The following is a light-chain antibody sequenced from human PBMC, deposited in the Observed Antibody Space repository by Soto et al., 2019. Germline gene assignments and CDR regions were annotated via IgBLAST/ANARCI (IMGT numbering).Light chain of an antibody. CDR1: QSVSSN. J-gene: IGKJ4*01. V-gene: IGKV3-15*01. Sequence: EIVMTQSPATLSVSPGERASLSCRASQSVSSNLAWYQQKPGQTPRLLIYATSTRATGIPARFSRSGSGTEFTLTISSLQSEDFAVYYCQHYNNWPLTFGGGTKVDIK. CDR2: ATS. CDR3: QHYNNWPLT.